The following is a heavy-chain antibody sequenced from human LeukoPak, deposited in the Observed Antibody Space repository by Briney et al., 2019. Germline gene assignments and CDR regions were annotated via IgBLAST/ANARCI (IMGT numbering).Heavy chain of an antibody. D-gene: IGHD6-13*01. CDR2: IRSKANSYAT. CDR3: TRQDSSSWYGDYYYYMDV. V-gene: IGHV3-73*01. J-gene: IGHJ6*03. CDR1: GFAFSGSA. Sequence: GGSLRLSCAASGFAFSGSAMHWVRQASGKGLEWVGRIRSKANSYATAYAASVKGRFTISRDDSKNTAYLQMNSLKTEDTAVYYCTRQDSSSWYGDYYYYMDVWGKGTTVTVSS.